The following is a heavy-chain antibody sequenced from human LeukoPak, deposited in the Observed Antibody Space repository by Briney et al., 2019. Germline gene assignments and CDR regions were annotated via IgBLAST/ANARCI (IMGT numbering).Heavy chain of an antibody. CDR3: ARDDDRGIPTSHFDY. CDR2: ISYDATEK. Sequence: GRSLRLSCAASGFTFTYYAMHWVRQAPAKGLEWVGVISYDATEKYYADSMKGRFTISRDNSKNTLYLLMNSLRSEDTAVYFCARDDDRGIPTSHFDYWGQGTLVTVSS. J-gene: IGHJ4*02. CDR1: GFTFTYYA. D-gene: IGHD3-16*01. V-gene: IGHV3-30*04.